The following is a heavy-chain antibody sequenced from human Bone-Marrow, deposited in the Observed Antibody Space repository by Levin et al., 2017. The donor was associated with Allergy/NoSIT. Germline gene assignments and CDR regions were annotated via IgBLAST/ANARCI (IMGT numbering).Heavy chain of an antibody. CDR2: INPSGNT. CDR3: ARELGYCSGTNCYGGTFEY. V-gene: IGHV4-34*01. J-gene: IGHJ4*02. CDR1: DASLSGYY. D-gene: IGHD2-2*01. Sequence: SETLSLTCAVYDASLSGYYWSWICQPPGKGLEWIGEINPSGNTDYNPSLTSRVTISVDTSKNQFSLKVTSVTAADTAVYYCARELGYCSGTNCYGGTFEYWGQGTQVTVSS.